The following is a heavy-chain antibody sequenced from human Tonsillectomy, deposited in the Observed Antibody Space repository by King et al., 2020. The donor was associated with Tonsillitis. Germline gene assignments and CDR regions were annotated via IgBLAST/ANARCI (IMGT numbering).Heavy chain of an antibody. J-gene: IGHJ6*03. CDR2: ISSGGSTM. CDR1: GFTFSSYE. Sequence: QLVQSGGGLVQPGGSLRLSCAASGFTFSSYEMNWVRQAPGKGLEWISYISSGGSTMNYADSVMGRFTISRDNAKNSLYLQMNSLRAEDTAVYYCARYYYYYSMDVWAKGPRSPSP. CDR3: ARYYYYYSMDV. V-gene: IGHV3-48*03.